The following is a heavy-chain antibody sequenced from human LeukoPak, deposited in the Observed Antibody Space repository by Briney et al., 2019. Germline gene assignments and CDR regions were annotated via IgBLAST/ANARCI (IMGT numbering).Heavy chain of an antibody. CDR3: ASGRSSSWKNKEYHWFDP. CDR1: GGSISSGDYY. Sequence: SSETLSLTCTVSGGSISSGDYYWSWIRQPPGKGLEWIGHIYYSGSTYYNPSLKSRVTISVDTAKNQFSLQLSSVTAADTAVYYCASGRSSSWKNKEYHWFDPWGQGPLVTVSS. CDR2: IYYSGST. D-gene: IGHD6-13*01. J-gene: IGHJ5*02. V-gene: IGHV4-30-4*01.